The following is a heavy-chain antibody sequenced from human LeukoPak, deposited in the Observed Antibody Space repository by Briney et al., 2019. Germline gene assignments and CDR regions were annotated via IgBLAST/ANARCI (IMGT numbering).Heavy chain of an antibody. J-gene: IGHJ3*02. CDR2: IYYSGST. D-gene: IGHD3-16*02. CDR3: ARDRASWGSYRYTIDAFDI. Sequence: SETLSLTCTVSGGSISSYYWSWIRQPPGKGLEWIGYIYYSGSTNYNPSLKSRVTISVDTSKNQFSLKLSSVTAADTAVYYCARDRASWGSYRYTIDAFDIWGQGTMVTVSS. V-gene: IGHV4-59*01. CDR1: GGSISSYY.